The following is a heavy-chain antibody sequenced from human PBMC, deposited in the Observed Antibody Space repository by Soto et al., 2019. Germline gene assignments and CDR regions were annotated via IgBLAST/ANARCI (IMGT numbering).Heavy chain of an antibody. Sequence: QVQLQQWGAGLLKPSETLSLTCAVYGGSFSGYYWSWIRQPPGKGLEWIGEINHSGSTNYNPSLKSRVTISVDTSKSQFSLKLSCVTAADTAVYYCARGVFHTMVRGVKPRYFDYWGQGTLVTVSS. CDR3: ARGVFHTMVRGVKPRYFDY. D-gene: IGHD3-10*01. V-gene: IGHV4-34*01. CDR1: GGSFSGYY. J-gene: IGHJ4*02. CDR2: INHSGST.